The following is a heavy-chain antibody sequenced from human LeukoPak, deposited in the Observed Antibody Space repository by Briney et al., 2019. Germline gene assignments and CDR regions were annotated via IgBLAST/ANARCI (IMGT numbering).Heavy chain of an antibody. V-gene: IGHV1-46*01. CDR2: INPTGGST. CDR1: GYTFPSYF. Sequence: GASVKVSCKASGYTFPSYFMHWVRQAPGQGLEWMGIINPTGGSTTYAQKFQGRVTMTRDTSTSTVYMELSSLRSDDTAVYYCARGDYYDSSGTDYWGQGTLVTVSS. J-gene: IGHJ4*02. CDR3: ARGDYYDSSGTDY. D-gene: IGHD3-22*01.